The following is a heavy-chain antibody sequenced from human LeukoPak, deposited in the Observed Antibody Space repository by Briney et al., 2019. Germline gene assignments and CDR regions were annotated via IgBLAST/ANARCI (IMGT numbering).Heavy chain of an antibody. CDR2: IKPDGSEQ. J-gene: IGHJ4*02. CDR3: AAGSYFNY. V-gene: IGHV3-7*01. Sequence: GGSLRLSCAASGFTFNSYGLNWVRQAPGKGLECVANIKPDGSEQYYVHSMKGRFTISRDNAKNSLYLQMNSLRADDTAVYYCAAGSYFNYWGQGTLVTVSS. CDR1: GFTFNSYG. D-gene: IGHD3-10*01.